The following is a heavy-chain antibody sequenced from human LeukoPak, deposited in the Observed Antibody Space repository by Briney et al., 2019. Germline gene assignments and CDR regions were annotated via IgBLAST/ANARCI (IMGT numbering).Heavy chain of an antibody. J-gene: IGHJ5*02. CDR2: ISSSSSYI. Sequence: GGSLRLSCAASEFTFSSYSMNWVRQAPGKGLEWVSSISSSSSYIYYADSVKGRFTISRDNAKNSLYLQMNSLRAEDTAVYYCARGKFYWLPNNWFDRWGQGTLVTVSS. CDR1: EFTFSSYS. CDR3: ARGKFYWLPNNWFDR. D-gene: IGHD3-9*01. V-gene: IGHV3-21*01.